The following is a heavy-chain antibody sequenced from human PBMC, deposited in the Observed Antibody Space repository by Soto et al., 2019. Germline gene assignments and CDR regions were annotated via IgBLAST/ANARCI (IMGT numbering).Heavy chain of an antibody. D-gene: IGHD2-15*01. CDR1: GFTFSSYW. V-gene: IGHV3-74*01. CDR2: INSDGSST. J-gene: IGHJ4*02. CDR3: VRTSLVVAAATREDY. Sequence: EVQLVESGGGLVQPGESLRLSCAASGFTFSSYWMHWVRQAPGKGVVWVSRINSDGSSTSYAGSVKGRFTISRDNAKNTLYLQMNSLRAEDTAVYYCVRTSLVVAAATREDYWGKGTLVTVSS.